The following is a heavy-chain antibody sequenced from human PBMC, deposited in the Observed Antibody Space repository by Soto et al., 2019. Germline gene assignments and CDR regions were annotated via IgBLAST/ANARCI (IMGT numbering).Heavy chain of an antibody. CDR1: GGTLSSYA. Sequence: QVQLVQSGAEVKKPGSSVKVSCKASGGTLSSYAISWVRQAPGQGLECMGGIIPIFGTANYAQKFQGRVTITADESTSTADMELSSLRSEDTAVYYCASQSSGSYYDPYYHYGMDVWGQGTTVTVSS. D-gene: IGHD3-10*01. CDR3: ASQSSGSYYDPYYHYGMDV. V-gene: IGHV1-69*01. CDR2: IIPIFGTA. J-gene: IGHJ6*02.